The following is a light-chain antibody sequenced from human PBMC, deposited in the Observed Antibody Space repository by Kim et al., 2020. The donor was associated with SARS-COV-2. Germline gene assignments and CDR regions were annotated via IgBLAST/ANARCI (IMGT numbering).Light chain of an antibody. Sequence: SVKLTCTLSSGHSSYIIAWHQQQPGKAPRYLMKLEGSGCYNKGSGVPDRFSGSSSGADRYLTISNLQSEDEADYYCETWDSNTRVFGGGTQLTVL. V-gene: IGLV4-60*03. J-gene: IGLJ3*02. CDR3: ETWDSNTRV. CDR2: LEGSGCY. CDR1: SGHSSYI.